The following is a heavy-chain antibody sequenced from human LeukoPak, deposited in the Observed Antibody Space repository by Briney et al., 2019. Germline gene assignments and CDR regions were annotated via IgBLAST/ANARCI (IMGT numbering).Heavy chain of an antibody. Sequence: ASVKVSCKASGYTFTGYYMHWVRQAPGQGLEWMGWINPNSGGTDYAQKFQGRFTMTRDTSISTAYMELSRLRSDDTAVYYCAREVVVVVVAATPDYYGMDVWGQGTTVTVSS. V-gene: IGHV1-2*02. J-gene: IGHJ6*02. CDR3: AREVVVVVVAATPDYYGMDV. CDR2: INPNSGGT. CDR1: GYTFTGYY. D-gene: IGHD2-15*01.